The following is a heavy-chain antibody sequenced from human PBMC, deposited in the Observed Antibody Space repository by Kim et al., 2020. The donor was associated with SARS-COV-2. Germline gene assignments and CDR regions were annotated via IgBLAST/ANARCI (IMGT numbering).Heavy chain of an antibody. Sequence: SETLSLTCAVSGGSFSGYYWSWVRQAPGKGLEWIGEIDPSGTTNYNPSLESRVAISGDTSQDQFFLRLSSLTAADTATYYCVYRGRGHRSFFDYWGQGTLVTVSS. J-gene: IGHJ4*02. CDR1: GGSFSGYY. CDR2: IDPSGTT. D-gene: IGHD5-12*01. V-gene: IGHV4-34*01. CDR3: VYRGRGHRSFFDY.